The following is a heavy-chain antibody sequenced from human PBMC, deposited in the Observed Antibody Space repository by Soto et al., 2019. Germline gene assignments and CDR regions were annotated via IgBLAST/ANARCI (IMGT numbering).Heavy chain of an antibody. V-gene: IGHV3-48*04. CDR1: GFTFSSYS. CDR3: SRELTAAAGPFDY. J-gene: IGHJ4*02. CDR2: ISSSSSTI. Sequence: GGSLRLSCAASGFTFSSYSMNWVRQAPGKGLEWVSYISSSSSTIYYADSVKGRFTISRDNAKNSLYLQMNSLRAEDTAVYYCSRELTAAAGPFDYWGQGTLVTVSS. D-gene: IGHD6-13*01.